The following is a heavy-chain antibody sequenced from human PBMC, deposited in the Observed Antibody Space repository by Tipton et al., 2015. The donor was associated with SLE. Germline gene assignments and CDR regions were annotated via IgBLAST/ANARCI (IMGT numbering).Heavy chain of an antibody. J-gene: IGHJ4*02. D-gene: IGHD1-26*01. V-gene: IGHV4-59*12. CDR1: GVSISTYY. Sequence: TLSLTCSVSGVSISTYYWSWIRQSPGKGLEWIGSMYFSGSTYYNPFLRSRVTISADTSKNQFSLKLTSVTAADTAVYYCARVPSGQGAYHFDSWGQGTLVIVS. CDR2: MYFSGST. CDR3: ARVPSGQGAYHFDS.